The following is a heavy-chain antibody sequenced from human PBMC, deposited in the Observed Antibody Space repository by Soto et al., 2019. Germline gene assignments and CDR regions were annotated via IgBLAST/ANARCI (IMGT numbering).Heavy chain of an antibody. D-gene: IGHD3-10*01. V-gene: IGHV4-59*11. CDR2: ISSSGST. CDR1: GASITSHF. Sequence: SETLSLTCAVSGASITSHFWSWVRQPPGKGLEYIGYISSSGSTNYNPSLKSRVTLSLDTSKNELSLKLSSVTAADTAVYYCSIDCHYSGAWSYDRYYYGMDVWGQGTMVTVSS. CDR3: SIDCHYSGAWSYDRYYYGMDV. J-gene: IGHJ6*02.